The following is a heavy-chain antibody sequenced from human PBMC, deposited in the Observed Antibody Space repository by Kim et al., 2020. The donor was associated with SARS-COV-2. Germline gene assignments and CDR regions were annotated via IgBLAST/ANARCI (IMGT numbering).Heavy chain of an antibody. J-gene: IGHJ6*02. D-gene: IGHD1-26*01. CDR2: IKSKTDGGTT. CDR1: GFTFSNAW. V-gene: IGHV3-15*01. Sequence: GGSLRLSCAASGFTFSNAWMSWVRQAPGKGLEWVGRIKSKTDGGTTDYAAPVKGRFTISRDDSKNTLYLQMNSLKTEDTAVYYCTTDRDPGATTAYYYGMDVWGQGTTVTVSS. CDR3: TTDRDPGATTAYYYGMDV.